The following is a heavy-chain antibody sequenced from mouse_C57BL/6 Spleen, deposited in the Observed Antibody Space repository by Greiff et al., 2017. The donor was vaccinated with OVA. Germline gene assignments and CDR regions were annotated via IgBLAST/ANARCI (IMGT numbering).Heavy chain of an antibody. J-gene: IGHJ3*01. V-gene: IGHV1-80*01. D-gene: IGHD2-1*01. CDR1: GYAFSSYW. CDR2: IYPGDGDT. CDR3: ARHDFYGNYDAY. Sequence: VKLQQSGAELVKPGASVKISCKASGYAFSSYWMNWVKQRPGKGLEWIGQIYPGDGDTNYNGKFKGKATLTADKSSSTAYMQLSSLTSEDSAVYFCARHDFYGNYDAYWGQGTLVTVSA.